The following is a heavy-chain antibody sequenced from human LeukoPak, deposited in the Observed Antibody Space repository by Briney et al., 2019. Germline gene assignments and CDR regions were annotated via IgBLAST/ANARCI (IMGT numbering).Heavy chain of an antibody. Sequence: ASVKVSCKASGYIFISYYIHWVRQAPGQGLEWMGVINPSDGSTNYAQKYQDRVTMTRDTSTRTVYMQLSSLRSDDTAVYYCARDVAREFDYWSQGTLVTVSS. V-gene: IGHV1-46*01. CDR3: ARDVAREFDY. CDR1: GYIFISYY. J-gene: IGHJ4*02. CDR2: INPSDGST.